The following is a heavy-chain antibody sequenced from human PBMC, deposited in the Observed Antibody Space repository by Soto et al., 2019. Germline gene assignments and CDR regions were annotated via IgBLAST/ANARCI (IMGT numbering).Heavy chain of an antibody. D-gene: IGHD3-10*01. V-gene: IGHV4-31*03. J-gene: IGHJ5*02. Sequence: QVQLQESGPGPVKPSQTLSLTCTVSGGSISSGGYYWSWIRQHPGKGLEWIGYIYYSGSTYYNPSLKSRVTISVDTSKNQFSLKLSSVTAADTAVYYCARESYGSGQNEVWFDPWGQGTLVTVSS. CDR3: ARESYGSGQNEVWFDP. CDR2: IYYSGST. CDR1: GGSISSGGYY.